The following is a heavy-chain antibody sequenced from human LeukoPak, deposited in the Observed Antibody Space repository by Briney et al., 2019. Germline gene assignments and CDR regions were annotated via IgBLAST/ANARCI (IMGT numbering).Heavy chain of an antibody. J-gene: IGHJ4*02. CDR2: IDSDGSRI. CDR1: GFTFSTSW. V-gene: IGHV3-74*03. CDR3: ARGSGSEYDGYFDY. Sequence: GGSQRLSCEGSGFTFSTSWMHWVRQAPGKGLVWVSRIDSDGSRITYADSVKGRFTLSRDNAKNTVYLQINSLRAEDTAVYYCARGSGSEYDGYFDYRGQGTLVTVSS. D-gene: IGHD1-26*01.